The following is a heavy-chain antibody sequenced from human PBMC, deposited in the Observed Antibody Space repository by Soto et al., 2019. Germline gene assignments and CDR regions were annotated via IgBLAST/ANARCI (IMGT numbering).Heavy chain of an antibody. D-gene: IGHD3-10*01. J-gene: IGHJ4*02. Sequence: QVQLVESGGGVVQPGRSLRLSCAASGFTFSSYGKHWVRQAPGKGLEWVGVIIYDGSTKYYADSVKGRFTISRDNSKSTLYLQMNSLRAEDTAVYYCAKDRMGAGVRGYFDYWGQGTLVTVSS. CDR1: GFTFSSYG. V-gene: IGHV3-30*18. CDR2: IIYDGSTK. CDR3: AKDRMGAGVRGYFDY.